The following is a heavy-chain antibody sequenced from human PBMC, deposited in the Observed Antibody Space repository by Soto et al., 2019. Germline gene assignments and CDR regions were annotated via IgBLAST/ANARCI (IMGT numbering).Heavy chain of an antibody. CDR1: GGSISSSNW. Sequence: QVQLQESGPGLVKPSGTLSLTCAVSGGSISSSNWWSWVRQPPGKGLEWIGEIYHSGSTNYNTYLKSRVTISVDKSKNQFSLKLSSVTAADTAVYYWARVGSGRESYYYYGMDVWGQGTTVTVSS. V-gene: IGHV4-4*02. J-gene: IGHJ6*02. CDR2: IYHSGST. CDR3: ARVGSGRESYYYYGMDV. D-gene: IGHD3-10*01.